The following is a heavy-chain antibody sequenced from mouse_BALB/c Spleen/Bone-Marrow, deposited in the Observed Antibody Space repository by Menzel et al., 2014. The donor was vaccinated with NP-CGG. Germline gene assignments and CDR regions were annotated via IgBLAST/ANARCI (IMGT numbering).Heavy chain of an antibody. CDR2: ILPGSGST. Sequence: QVQLKQSGAELMKPGAPGKISCKATGYTFSSYWIEWVKQRPGHGLEWIGEILPGSGSTNYNEKFKGKATFTADTSSNTAYMQLSSLTSEDSAVYYCGNYYAMDYWGQGTSVTVSS. J-gene: IGHJ4*01. V-gene: IGHV1-9*01. CDR3: GNYYAMDY. CDR1: GYTFSSYW.